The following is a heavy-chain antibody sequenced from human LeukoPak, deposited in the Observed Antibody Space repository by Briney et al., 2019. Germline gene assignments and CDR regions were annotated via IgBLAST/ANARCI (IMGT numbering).Heavy chain of an antibody. D-gene: IGHD2-15*01. CDR2: ISASGGST. CDR3: ARVYRSGGSCLDY. J-gene: IGHJ4*02. Sequence: PGGSLRLSCVASGFTFSSYAMNWVRQAPGKGLEWVSGISASGGSTFYADSVKGRFTISRDNPKNTLNLQMNSLRAEDTAVYYCARVYRSGGSCLDYWGQGTLVTVSS. V-gene: IGHV3-23*01. CDR1: GFTFSSYA.